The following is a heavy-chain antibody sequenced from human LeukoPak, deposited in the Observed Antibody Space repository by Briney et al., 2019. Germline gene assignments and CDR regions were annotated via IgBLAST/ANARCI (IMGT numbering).Heavy chain of an antibody. J-gene: IGHJ4*02. CDR2: INHSGST. V-gene: IGHV4-34*01. CDR1: GGSFSGYY. CDR3: ARGRVAARFSY. D-gene: IGHD6-6*01. Sequence: SETLSLTCAVYGGSFSGYYWSWIRQPPGKGLEWIGEINHSGSTNYNPSLKSRVTISVDTTKNQFSLKLSSVTAADTAVYYCARGRVAARFSYWGQGTLVTVSS.